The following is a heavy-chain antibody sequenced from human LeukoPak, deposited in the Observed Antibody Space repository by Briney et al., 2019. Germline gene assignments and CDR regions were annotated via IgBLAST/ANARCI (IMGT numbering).Heavy chain of an antibody. CDR3: ARGHLDP. CDR1: GFTFSDYW. Sequence: GGSLRLSCAASGFTFSDYWMNWIRQAPGKGLEWVARIMKDGNEKYYVESIKGRFTISRDNAKNALYLQMNGLRAEDTGVYYCARGHLDPWGQGTRVT. CDR2: IMKDGNEK. V-gene: IGHV3-7*01. J-gene: IGHJ5*02.